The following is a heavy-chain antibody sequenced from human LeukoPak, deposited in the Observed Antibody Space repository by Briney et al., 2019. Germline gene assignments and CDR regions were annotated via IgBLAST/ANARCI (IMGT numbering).Heavy chain of an antibody. D-gene: IGHD3-22*01. CDR2: IREDGTEK. CDR3: ARDRYYYDSSGSYYFDY. CDR1: GFTFSSYW. V-gene: IGHV3-7*04. Sequence: PGRSLRLSCAASGFTFSSYWMSWVRQAPGKGLEWVANIREDGTEKYYVDSVTGRFIISRENAKNSLNLQMNSLRAEDTAVYYCARDRYYYDSSGSYYFDYWGQGTLVTVSS. J-gene: IGHJ4*02.